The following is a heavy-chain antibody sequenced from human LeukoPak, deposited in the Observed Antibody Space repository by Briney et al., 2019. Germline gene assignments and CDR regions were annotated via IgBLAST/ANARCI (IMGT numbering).Heavy chain of an antibody. D-gene: IGHD2-8*01. Sequence: ASVKVSCKASGYAFTTYFIQWVRQAPGQGLEWMGIINPSDGTTSYAQKFQGRVTMTRDTSASTVYMELRSLRSEDTAVFYCARIHKYCNDGVCSDYWGQGTQVTVSS. CDR3: ARIHKYCNDGVCSDY. V-gene: IGHV1-46*01. J-gene: IGHJ4*02. CDR2: INPSDGTT. CDR1: GYAFTTYF.